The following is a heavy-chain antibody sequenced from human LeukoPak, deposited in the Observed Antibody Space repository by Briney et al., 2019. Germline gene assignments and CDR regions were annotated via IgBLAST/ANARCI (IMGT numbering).Heavy chain of an antibody. CDR2: MNHSGST. CDR1: GGSISSSSYD. V-gene: IGHV4-39*07. CDR3: ARISSSDWYNERGAFDV. J-gene: IGHJ3*01. Sequence: SETLSLTCTVSGGSISSSSYDWRWIRQPPGEGLEWIGEMNHSGSTNYTPSLKSRVTISVDTSKNQFSLKLSSVTAADTAVYYCARISSSDWYNERGAFDVWGQGTMVTVSS. D-gene: IGHD6-13*01.